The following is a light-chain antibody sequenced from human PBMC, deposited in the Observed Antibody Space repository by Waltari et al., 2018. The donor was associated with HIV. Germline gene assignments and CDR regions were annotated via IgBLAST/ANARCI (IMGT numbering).Light chain of an antibody. CDR3: QSYDSSLSGSGV. J-gene: IGLJ3*02. V-gene: IGLV1-40*01. Sequence: QSVLTQPPSVSGAPGQRVTIPRTGSSPNIGAPYAVHRYQQLPGTAPNLLIYGNNNRPSGVPDLFSGSKSGTSASLAITGLQAEDEADYYCQSYDSSLSGSGVFGGGTKLTVL. CDR1: SPNIGAPYA. CDR2: GNN.